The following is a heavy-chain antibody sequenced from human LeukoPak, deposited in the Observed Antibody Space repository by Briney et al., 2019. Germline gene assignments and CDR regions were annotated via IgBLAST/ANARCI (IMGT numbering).Heavy chain of an antibody. CDR3: ATERAGERPRPLLSYYYMDV. Sequence: GGSLRLSCAASGFTFSSYRMCWVRQAPGKGLEWVANIKQDGSEKHYVDSVKGRFTISRDNAKNSLYLQMNSLRAEDMAVYYCATERAGERPRPLLSYYYMDVWGKGTTVTISS. J-gene: IGHJ6*03. D-gene: IGHD3-16*01. CDR1: GFTFSSYR. V-gene: IGHV3-7*01. CDR2: IKQDGSEK.